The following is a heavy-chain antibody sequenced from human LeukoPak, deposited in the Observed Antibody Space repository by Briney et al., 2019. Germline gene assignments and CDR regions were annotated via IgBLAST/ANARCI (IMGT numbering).Heavy chain of an antibody. CDR3: ARHGVTYYDFWSGSYYFDY. CDR1: GYTFTSYG. CDR2: ISAYNGNT. Sequence: GASVKVSCKASGYTFTSYGISWVRQAPGQGLEWMGWISAYNGNTNYAQKLQGRVTVTTDTSTSTAYMELRSLRSDDTAVYYCARHGVTYYDFWSGSYYFDYWGQGTLVTVSS. D-gene: IGHD3-3*01. V-gene: IGHV1-18*01. J-gene: IGHJ4*02.